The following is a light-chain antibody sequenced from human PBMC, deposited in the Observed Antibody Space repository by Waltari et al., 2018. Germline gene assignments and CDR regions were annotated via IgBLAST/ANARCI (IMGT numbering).Light chain of an antibody. CDR1: QSLVHSDGNTY. CDR3: MQGTYWPYT. Sequence: DVVMTQSPLSLPVTLGQPASISCRSSQSLVHSDGNTYLQCFQQRPGQSPRRLIYKVSSRESEVPDRFSGSGSGTDFTLKISRVEAEDVGVYYCMQGTYWPYTFGQGTKLDIK. J-gene: IGKJ2*01. CDR2: KVS. V-gene: IGKV2-30*02.